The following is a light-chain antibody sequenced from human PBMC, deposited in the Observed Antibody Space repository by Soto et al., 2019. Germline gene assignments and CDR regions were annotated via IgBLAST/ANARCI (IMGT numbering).Light chain of an antibody. CDR1: QSVSNSY. CDR2: GAS. J-gene: IGKJ1*01. V-gene: IGKV3-20*01. Sequence: EIVLTQSPGTLSLSPGERATLSCRASQSVSNSYIAWYQQKPGQAPRLLIYGASSRATGIPDRFSGRGSGTDFTLTITGLEPEDFAVYCCQQYGSSPWTFGQGTQVEIK. CDR3: QQYGSSPWT.